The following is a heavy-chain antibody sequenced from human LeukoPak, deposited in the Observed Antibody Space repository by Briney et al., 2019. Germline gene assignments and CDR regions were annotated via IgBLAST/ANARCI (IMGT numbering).Heavy chain of an antibody. J-gene: IGHJ4*02. CDR3: ARDYSSSRTNDFDY. CDR2: INPNSCGT. Sequence: ASVKVSCKASGYTFTGYYMHWVRQARGQGLEWMGGINPNSCGTNYAQKFQGRVTMTRDTSISTAYMELSRLRSDDTAVYYCARDYSSSRTNDFDYWGQGTLVTVSS. V-gene: IGHV1-2*02. CDR1: GYTFTGYY. D-gene: IGHD6-6*01.